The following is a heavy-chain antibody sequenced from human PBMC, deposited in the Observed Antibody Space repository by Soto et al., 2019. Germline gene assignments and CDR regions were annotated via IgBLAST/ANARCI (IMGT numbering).Heavy chain of an antibody. CDR1: GFTFSSYA. Sequence: GGSLRLSCAASGFTFSSYAMSCVRQAPGKGLEWVSAISGSGGSTYYAGSVKGRFTISRDNSKNTLYLQMNSLRAEDTAVYYCAKDHYDSSGYLFYYGMDVWGQGTTVTVSS. J-gene: IGHJ6*02. V-gene: IGHV3-23*01. D-gene: IGHD3-22*01. CDR2: ISGSGGST. CDR3: AKDHYDSSGYLFYYGMDV.